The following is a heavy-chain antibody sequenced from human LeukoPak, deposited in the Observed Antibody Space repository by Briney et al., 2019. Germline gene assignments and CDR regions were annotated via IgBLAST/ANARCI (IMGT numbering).Heavy chain of an antibody. CDR3: ARERDMDDAFDI. V-gene: IGHV4-4*07. CDR1: GGSISSYY. Sequence: SETLSLTCTVSGGSISSYYWSWIRQPAGKGLEWIGRIYTSGSSNYNPSLKSRVTMSGDTSKNQFSLKLSSVTAADTAVYYCARERDMDDAFDIWGQGTMVTVSS. J-gene: IGHJ3*02. CDR2: IYTSGSS.